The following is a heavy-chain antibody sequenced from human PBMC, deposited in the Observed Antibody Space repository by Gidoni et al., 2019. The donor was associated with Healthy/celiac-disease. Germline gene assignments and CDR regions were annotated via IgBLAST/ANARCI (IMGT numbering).Heavy chain of an antibody. J-gene: IGHJ6*02. CDR3: AREYYDFWSGYYTYYYYGMDV. D-gene: IGHD3-3*01. CDR1: GFTFSRYS. V-gene: IGHV3-21*01. Sequence: EVQLVESGGGLVKPGGSLSLSCAASGFTFSRYSIHWVRQAPGKGLEWVSSSSSSSSDRYYADAVKGRFTSSRDNAKNSLYLQMNSLRAEDTAVYYCAREYYDFWSGYYTYYYYGMDVWGQGTTVTVSS. CDR2: SSSSSSDR.